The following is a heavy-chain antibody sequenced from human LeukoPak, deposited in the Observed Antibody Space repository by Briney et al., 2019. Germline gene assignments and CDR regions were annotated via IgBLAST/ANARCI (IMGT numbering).Heavy chain of an antibody. J-gene: IGHJ4*02. CDR2: IGFAGDT. CDR3: ARGRLSSSGWLTAY. Sequence: GGSLRLSCAASGFTISTYDIHWVRQPTGKGLEWVSLIGFAGDTYYSDSVRGRFTISRDSAKTTLFLQMNGLRAEDTAVYYCARGRLSSSGWLTAYWGQGTLVSVSS. V-gene: IGHV3-13*01. CDR1: GFTISTYD. D-gene: IGHD6-25*01.